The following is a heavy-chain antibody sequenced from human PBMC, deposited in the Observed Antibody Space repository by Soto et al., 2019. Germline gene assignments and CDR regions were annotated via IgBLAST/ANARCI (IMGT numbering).Heavy chain of an antibody. J-gene: IGHJ6*02. D-gene: IGHD6-13*01. CDR1: GGSLSSGGYY. V-gene: IGHV4-31*03. Sequence: SETLSLTCTVSGGSLSSGGYYWSWIRQHPGKGLEWIGYIYYSGSTYYNPSLKSRVTISVDTSKNQFSLKLSSVTAADTAVYYCARVGVWEQQRSYGMDVWGQGTTVTVSS. CDR2: IYYSGST. CDR3: ARVGVWEQQRSYGMDV.